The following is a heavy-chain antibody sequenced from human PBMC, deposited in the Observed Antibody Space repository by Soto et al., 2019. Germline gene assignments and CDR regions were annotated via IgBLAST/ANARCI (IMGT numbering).Heavy chain of an antibody. CDR2: IIPIFGTA. V-gene: IGHV1-69*01. D-gene: IGHD1-26*01. CDR1: GGPFSSYS. Sequence: QVQLVQSGAEVKKPGSSVKVSCKASGGPFSSYSINWVRQAPGQGLEWMGEIIPIFGTANYAQKFQGRVTITADESTSTAYMELSSLRYEDTDVYYCARDGGRHSGGIDYWGQGTLVTVSS. CDR3: ARDGGRHSGGIDY. J-gene: IGHJ4*02.